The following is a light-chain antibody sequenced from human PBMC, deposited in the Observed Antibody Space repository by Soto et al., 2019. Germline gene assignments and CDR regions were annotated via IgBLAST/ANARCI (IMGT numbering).Light chain of an antibody. CDR2: GNS. CDR1: NSNIGSDYG. J-gene: IGLJ1*01. V-gene: IGLV1-40*01. Sequence: QSALTQPPSVSGAPGQRVTISCTVTNSNIGSDYGVHWYQQFPGTAPKLLIYGNSNRPSGVPDRFSGSKSGTSASLAITGLQAEEEADYYSQSYDRSLRACVFGTGTKVTVL. CDR3: QSYDRSLRACV.